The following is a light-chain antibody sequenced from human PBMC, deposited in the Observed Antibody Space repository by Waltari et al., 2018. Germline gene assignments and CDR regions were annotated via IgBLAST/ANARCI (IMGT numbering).Light chain of an antibody. CDR1: SSDIGRYDY. V-gene: IGLV2-8*01. J-gene: IGLJ1*01. CDR3: NSNAGINIPFV. CDR2: EVN. Sequence: QSALAQPPSASGSLGQSVTISCTGTSSDIGRYDYVSWYQQHPGKAPKLIIYEVNKRPSGVPYRFSGSKSGNTASLTVSGLQAEDEADYYCNSNAGINIPFVFGTGTKVTVL.